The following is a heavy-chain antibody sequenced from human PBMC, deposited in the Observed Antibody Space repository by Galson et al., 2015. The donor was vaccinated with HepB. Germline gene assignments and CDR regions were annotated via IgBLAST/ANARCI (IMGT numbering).Heavy chain of an antibody. CDR2: IDPTNSYI. CDR1: GYSFRSYW. Sequence: QSGAAAKKPGESLRISCQGSGYSFRSYWISWRRQTPEKGLVWMGRIDPTNSYINYRPSFQSTVTISVDRSINTAHLHWNSLQASDTAIYFCARDEDCGGDCHGYFWSAPWGRGTLVTVSS. CDR3: ARDEDCGGDCHGYFWSAP. V-gene: IGHV5-10-1*01. J-gene: IGHJ5*02. D-gene: IGHD2-21*01.